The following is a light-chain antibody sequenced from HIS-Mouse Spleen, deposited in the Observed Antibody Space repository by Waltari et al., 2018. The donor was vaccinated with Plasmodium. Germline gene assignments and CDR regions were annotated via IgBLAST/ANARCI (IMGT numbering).Light chain of an antibody. Sequence: SYELTQPPSVSVSPGQTARITCSGDALPKQYAYWYQQKPGQAPVLVIYKDSARPSGIPGRFSGSSSGTTVTLTISGVQAEDEADYYCQSADSSGTPNWVFGGGTKLTVL. CDR3: QSADSSGTPNWV. V-gene: IGLV3-25*03. CDR2: KDS. CDR1: ALPKQY. J-gene: IGLJ3*02.